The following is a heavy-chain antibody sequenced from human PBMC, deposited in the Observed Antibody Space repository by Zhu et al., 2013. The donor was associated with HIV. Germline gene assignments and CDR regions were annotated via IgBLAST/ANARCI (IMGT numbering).Heavy chain of an antibody. V-gene: IGHV1-69*06. Sequence: QVQLVQSGAEVKKPGSSVKISCKASGGTFITHAMTWVRLAPGQGLEWMGGVIPMFGTTKYAQNFQGRVTITADKFTSTVYMDLRSLRSDDTAIYYCARVWDYLPRSDVDVWGQGTMVTVSS. J-gene: IGHJ3*01. CDR3: ARVWDYLPRSDVDV. CDR1: GGTFITHA. CDR2: VIPMFGTT. D-gene: IGHD1-26*01.